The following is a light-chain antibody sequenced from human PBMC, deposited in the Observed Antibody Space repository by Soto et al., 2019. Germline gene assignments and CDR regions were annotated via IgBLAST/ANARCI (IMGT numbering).Light chain of an antibody. J-gene: IGKJ2*01. CDR1: QGINSY. V-gene: IGKV1-27*01. CDR2: LAS. CDR3: QKYESAPYT. Sequence: DIQMTQSPSSLSASVGDRVTITCRTSQGINSYLAWYQQKPGKVPKLLIYLASTLQSGVPSRFSGSGSGTDFTLTISSLQPEDVATYYCQKYESAPYTFGQGTKL.